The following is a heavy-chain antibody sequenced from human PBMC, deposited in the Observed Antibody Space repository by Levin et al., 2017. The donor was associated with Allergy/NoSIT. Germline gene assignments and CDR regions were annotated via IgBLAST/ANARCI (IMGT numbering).Heavy chain of an antibody. CDR2: ISSSGSTI. V-gene: IGHV3-11*01. D-gene: IGHD6-13*01. CDR3: ARVGSSSWGGEYFDY. J-gene: IGHJ4*02. Sequence: PGGSLRLSCAASGFTFSDYYMSWIRQAPGKGLEWVSYISSSGSTIYYADSVKGRFTISRDSAKNSLSLQMNSLRAEDTAVYYCARVGSSSWGGEYFDYWGQGTLVTVSS. CDR1: GFTFSDYY.